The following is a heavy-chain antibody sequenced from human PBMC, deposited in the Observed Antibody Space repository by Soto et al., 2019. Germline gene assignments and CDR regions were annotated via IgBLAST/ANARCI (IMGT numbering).Heavy chain of an antibody. CDR3: ARGGIVVVPAAINDAFDI. D-gene: IGHD2-2*02. V-gene: IGHV3-64*01. CDR2: ISSNGGST. J-gene: IGHJ3*02. CDR1: GFTFSSYA. Sequence: GGSLRLSCAASGFTFSSYAMHWVRQAPGKGLEYVSAISSNGGSTYYANSVKGRFTISRDNSKNTLYLQMGSLRAEDMAVYYCARGGIVVVPAAINDAFDIWGQGTMVTVSS.